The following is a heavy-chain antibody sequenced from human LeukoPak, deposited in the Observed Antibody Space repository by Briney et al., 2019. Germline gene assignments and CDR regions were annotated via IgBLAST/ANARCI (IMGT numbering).Heavy chain of an antibody. CDR1: GGTFSSYA. CDR2: IIPIFGTA. V-gene: IGHV1-69*05. D-gene: IGHD6-6*01. Sequence: GASVKVSCKASGGTFSSYAISWVRQAPGQGLEWMGRIIPIFGTANYAQKLQGRVTMTTDTSTSTAYMELRSLRSDDTAVYYCARDSYSSSPYFQHWGQGTLVTVSS. J-gene: IGHJ1*01. CDR3: ARDSYSSSPYFQH.